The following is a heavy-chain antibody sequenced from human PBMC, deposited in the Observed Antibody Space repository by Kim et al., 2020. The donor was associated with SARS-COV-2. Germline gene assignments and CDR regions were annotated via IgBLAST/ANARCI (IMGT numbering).Heavy chain of an antibody. CDR1: GFTFSSYS. J-gene: IGHJ4*02. Sequence: GGSLRLSCAASGFTFSSYSMTWVRQAPGKGLEWVASISSSSSYIYYADSVKGRFTISRDNAKNSLYLQMNSLRAEDTAVYYCARGGEKMYYYDCRSAPITQLRDYWGQGALVTVSS. V-gene: IGHV3-21*01. CDR3: ARGGEKMYYYDCRSAPITQLRDY. D-gene: IGHD3-22*01. CDR2: ISSSSSYI.